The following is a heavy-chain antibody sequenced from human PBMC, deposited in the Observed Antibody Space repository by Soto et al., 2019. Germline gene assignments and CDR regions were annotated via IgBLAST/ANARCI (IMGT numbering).Heavy chain of an antibody. CDR3: AKHGQLPCCCCGMDV. CDR1: GYTFTKYG. J-gene: IGHJ6*02. V-gene: IGHV1-18*01. CDR2: ISGYNGNT. Sequence: QVKLLQSGAEVKKPGASVKVSCKASGYTFTKYGISWVRQAPGQGLEWMGWISGYNGNTNYAQKYQGRTTMTIETSXXTAYEELGCLTCVHTAVYYCAKHGQLPCCCCGMDVWGQGTTVTVSS. D-gene: IGHD1-26*01.